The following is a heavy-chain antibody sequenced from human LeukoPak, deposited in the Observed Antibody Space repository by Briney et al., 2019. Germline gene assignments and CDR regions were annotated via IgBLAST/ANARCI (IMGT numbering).Heavy chain of an antibody. V-gene: IGHV3-21*01. CDR1: GFTFSSYS. D-gene: IGHD3-10*01. CDR3: ATYYYGSGSYPFPFDY. CDR2: ISSSSSYI. Sequence: GGSLRLSCAASGFTFSSYSMNWVRQAPGKGLEWVSSISSSSSYIYYADSVKGRFTISRDNAKNSLYLQMNSLRAEDTAVYYCATYYYGSGSYPFPFDYWGQGTLVTVSS. J-gene: IGHJ4*02.